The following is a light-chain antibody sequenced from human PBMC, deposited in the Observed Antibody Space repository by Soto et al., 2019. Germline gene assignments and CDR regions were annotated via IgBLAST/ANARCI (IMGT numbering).Light chain of an antibody. CDR3: QQYNNWPRT. J-gene: IGKJ1*01. CDR1: QSVSND. Sequence: EIVLTQSPGTLSLSPGERATLSCRASQSVSNDLAWYQQKPGQAPRLLIYAASTRATGIPARFSGSGSGTEFTLTISSLQSEDFAVYYCQQYNNWPRTFGQGTKVDIK. V-gene: IGKV3-15*01. CDR2: AAS.